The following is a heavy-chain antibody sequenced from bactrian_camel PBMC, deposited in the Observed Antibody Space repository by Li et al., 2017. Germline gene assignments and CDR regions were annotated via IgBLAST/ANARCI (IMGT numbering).Heavy chain of an antibody. D-gene: IGHD3*01. CDR1: GFSLTTPV. J-gene: IGHJ4*01. CDR3: ATGVSF. Sequence: VQLVESGGGLVQPGGSLRLSCAASGFSLTTPVMSWVRQAPGKGLEWVSAINRDGSTYYSESVKGRFTISRDNAKNTLYLQMDSLKIEDTALYYCATGVSFWGQGTQVTVS. CDR2: INRDGST. V-gene: IGHV3S10*01.